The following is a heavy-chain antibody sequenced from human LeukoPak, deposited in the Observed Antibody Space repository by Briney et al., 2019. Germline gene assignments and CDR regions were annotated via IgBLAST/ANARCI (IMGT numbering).Heavy chain of an antibody. V-gene: IGHV3-9*01. CDR2: ISWNSGSI. J-gene: IGHJ3*02. CDR1: GFTFDDYA. Sequence: GGSLRLSCAASGFTFDDYAMPWVRQAPGKGLEWVSGISWNSGSIGYADSVKGRFTISRDDAKNSLYLQMNSLRAEDTAVYYCARGIYSGSLDAFDIWGQGTMVTVSS. CDR3: ARGIYSGSLDAFDI. D-gene: IGHD1-26*01.